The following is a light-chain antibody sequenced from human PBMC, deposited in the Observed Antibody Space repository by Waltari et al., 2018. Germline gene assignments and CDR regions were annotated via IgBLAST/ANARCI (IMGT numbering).Light chain of an antibody. Sequence: DIQMTQSPSSVSASVGDRVTITCRASQGISSWLAWYQHKPGKAPKLLIYAASSLQSGVPSRFSGSGSGTDFTLTIISLQPEDFATYYCQQANSFPPTFGPGTKVDIK. V-gene: IGKV1-12*01. J-gene: IGKJ3*01. CDR3: QQANSFPPT. CDR1: QGISSW. CDR2: AAS.